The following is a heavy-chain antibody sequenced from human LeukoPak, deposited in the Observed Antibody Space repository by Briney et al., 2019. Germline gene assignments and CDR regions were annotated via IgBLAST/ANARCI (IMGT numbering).Heavy chain of an antibody. CDR1: GGSFSGYY. V-gene: IGHV4-34*01. CDR2: INHSGST. CDR3: ARMYCSGGSCYPSSKTFDY. D-gene: IGHD2-15*01. Sequence: PSETLSLTCAVYGGSFSGYYWSWIRQPPGKGLEWIGEINHSGSTNYNPSLKSRVTISVDTSKNQFSLKLSSVTAADTAVYYCARMYCSGGSCYPSSKTFDYWGQGTLVTVSS. J-gene: IGHJ4*02.